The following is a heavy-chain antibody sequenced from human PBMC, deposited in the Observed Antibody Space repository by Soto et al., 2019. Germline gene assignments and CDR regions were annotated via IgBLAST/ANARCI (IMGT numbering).Heavy chain of an antibody. CDR1: GFTFSSYA. CDR3: AKPAGDITIIVVVINGFDY. Sequence: EVQLLESGGGLVQPGGSLRLSCAASGFTFSSYAMSWVRQAPGKGLEWVSAISGSGGSTYYADSVKGRFTISRDNSKNTLYLQMNSLRAEDTAVYYCAKPAGDITIIVVVINGFDYWGQGTLGTVSS. CDR2: ISGSGGST. J-gene: IGHJ4*02. V-gene: IGHV3-23*01. D-gene: IGHD3-22*01.